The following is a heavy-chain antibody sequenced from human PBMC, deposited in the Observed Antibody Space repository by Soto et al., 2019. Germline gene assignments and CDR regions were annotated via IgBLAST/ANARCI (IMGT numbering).Heavy chain of an antibody. V-gene: IGHV3-30-3*01. Sequence: GGSLRLSCAASGFTFSSYAMHWVRQAPGKGLEWVAVISYDGSNKYYADSVKGRFTISRDNSKNTLYLQMNSLRAEDTAVYYCARGSDSSAFDIWGQGTMVTVSS. CDR2: ISYDGSNK. D-gene: IGHD3-22*01. CDR3: ARGSDSSAFDI. CDR1: GFTFSSYA. J-gene: IGHJ3*02.